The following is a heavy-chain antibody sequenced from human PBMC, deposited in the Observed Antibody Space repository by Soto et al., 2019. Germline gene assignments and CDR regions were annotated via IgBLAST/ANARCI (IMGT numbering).Heavy chain of an antibody. CDR1: GFTFSTYG. Sequence: QVQLVESGGGEVQPGRSLTISCAASGFTFSTYGMHWVRQTPGKGLEWVAVTSYAGTNKFYSDSVKGRFTISRDNFKNTLTLQMNSLRADDTAVYSCAKDLQSYGDYDYYCYGMDVWGLGTRVTVSS. J-gene: IGHJ6*02. CDR2: TSYAGTNK. D-gene: IGHD4-17*01. V-gene: IGHV3-30*18. CDR3: AKDLQSYGDYDYYCYGMDV.